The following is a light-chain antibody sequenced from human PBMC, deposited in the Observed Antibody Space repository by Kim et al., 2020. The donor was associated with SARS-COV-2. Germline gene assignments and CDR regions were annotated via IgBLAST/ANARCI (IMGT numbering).Light chain of an antibody. V-gene: IGLV3-1*01. CDR3: QAWDSSHVV. Sequence: SYELTQPPSVSVSPGQTASITCSGDKLGDKYACWYQQKPGQSPVLVIYQDNKRPSGIPERFSGSNSGNTATLTISGTQAMDEADYYCQAWDSSHVV. J-gene: IGLJ2*01. CDR1: KLGDKY. CDR2: QDN.